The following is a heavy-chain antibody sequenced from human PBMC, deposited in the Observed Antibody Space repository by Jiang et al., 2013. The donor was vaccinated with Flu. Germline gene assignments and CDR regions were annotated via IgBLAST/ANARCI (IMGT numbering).Heavy chain of an antibody. Sequence: QSGSELKKPGASVKVSCKASGYTFTSYAMNWVRQAPGQGLEWMGWINANTGNPTYAQGFTGRFVFSLDTSVSTAYLQISSLEAEDTAVYYCARESYGSSGWDPNWFDPWGQGTLVTVSS. CDR2: INANTGNP. CDR3: ARESYGSSGWDPNWFDP. CDR1: GYTFTSYA. V-gene: IGHV7-4-1*02. D-gene: IGHD6-19*01. J-gene: IGHJ5*02.